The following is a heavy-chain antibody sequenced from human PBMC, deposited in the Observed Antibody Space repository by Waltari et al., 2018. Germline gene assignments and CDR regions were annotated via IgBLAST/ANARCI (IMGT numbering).Heavy chain of an antibody. CDR1: GYTFTGYY. CDR3: ARVVGAWSGAYYFDY. V-gene: IGHV1-2*02. CDR2: INPNRGGT. D-gene: IGHD1-26*01. Sequence: QVQLVQSGAEVKKPGASVKVSCKASGYTFTGYYMHWVRQAPGQGLEWMGWINPNRGGTNNEQKFQGRVTMTRDTSISTAYMELSRLGSDDTAVYYCARVVGAWSGAYYFDYWGQGTLVTVSS. J-gene: IGHJ4*02.